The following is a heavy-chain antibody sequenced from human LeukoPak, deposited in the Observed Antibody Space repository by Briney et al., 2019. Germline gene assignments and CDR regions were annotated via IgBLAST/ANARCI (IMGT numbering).Heavy chain of an antibody. V-gene: IGHV3-15*01. CDR2: IKSKTDGGTT. CDR3: TTDLLARSIVVVPAAKDAFDI. Sequence: PGGSLRLSCTASGFTFGDYAMSWVRQAPGKGLEWVGRIKSKTDGGTTDYAAPVKGRFTISRDDSKNTLYLQMNSLKTEDTAVYYCTTDLLARSIVVVPAAKDAFDIWGQGTMVTVSS. D-gene: IGHD2-2*01. J-gene: IGHJ3*02. CDR1: GFTFGDYA.